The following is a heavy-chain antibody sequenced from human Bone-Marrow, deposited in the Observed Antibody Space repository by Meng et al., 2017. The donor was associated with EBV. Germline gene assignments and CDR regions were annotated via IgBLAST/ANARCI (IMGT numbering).Heavy chain of an antibody. CDR3: AKGEGIAVPGIFDC. Sequence: VQLLEYGGGLVQPGGSRRLSWAVSGVTFSSYAMTWVRQAPGKGLEWVSTISGSGGTTWYADSVQGRFTISRDNSKNTLYVQMNRLRAEDTALYYCAKGEGIAVPGIFDCWGQGILVTVSS. J-gene: IGHJ4*02. CDR2: ISGSGGTT. D-gene: IGHD6-19*01. CDR1: GVTFSSYA. V-gene: IGHV3-23*01.